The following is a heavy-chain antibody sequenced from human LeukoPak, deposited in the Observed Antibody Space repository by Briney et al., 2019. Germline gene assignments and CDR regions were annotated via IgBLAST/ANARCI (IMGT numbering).Heavy chain of an antibody. V-gene: IGHV1-2*02. D-gene: IGHD1-26*01. Sequence: GASVKVSCEASGYTFTGYYMHWVRQAPGQGLEWMGWINPNSGGTNYAQKFQGRVTMTRDTSISTAYMELSRLRSDDTAVYYCATSHSGSYSVHYWGQGTLVTVSS. CDR2: INPNSGGT. J-gene: IGHJ4*02. CDR3: ATSHSGSYSVHY. CDR1: GYTFTGYY.